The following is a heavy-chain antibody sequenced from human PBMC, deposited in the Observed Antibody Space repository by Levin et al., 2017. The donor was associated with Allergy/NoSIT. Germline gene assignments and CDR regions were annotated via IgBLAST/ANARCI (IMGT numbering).Heavy chain of an antibody. CDR2: ISAYNGNT. CDR1: GYTFTSYD. D-gene: IGHD6-13*01. J-gene: IGHJ6*02. V-gene: IGHV1-18*01. CDR3: ARIQRGGAAAGSWAMDV. Sequence: ASVKVSCKASGYTFTSYDLNWVRQAPGQGLEWMGWISAYNGNTNYAQKLQGRVTMTTDTSTSTAYMELRSLRSDDTAVYYCARIQRGGAAAGSWAMDVWGQGTTVTVSS.